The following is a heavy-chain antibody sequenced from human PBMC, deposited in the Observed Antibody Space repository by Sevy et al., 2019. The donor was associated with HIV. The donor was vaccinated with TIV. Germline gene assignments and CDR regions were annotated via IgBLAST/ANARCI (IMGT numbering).Heavy chain of an antibody. J-gene: IGHJ6*02. D-gene: IGHD3-10*01. Sequence: ASVKVSCKASGYTFTSYGISWVRQAPGQGIEWMGWISAYNGNTNYAQKLQGRVTMTTDTSTSTAYMELRSLRSDDTAVYYCARDSIPLVQGVIITPYYYGMDVSGQGTSVTVSS. CDR2: ISAYNGNT. CDR1: GYTFTSYG. CDR3: ARDSIPLVQGVIITPYYYGMDV. V-gene: IGHV1-18*01.